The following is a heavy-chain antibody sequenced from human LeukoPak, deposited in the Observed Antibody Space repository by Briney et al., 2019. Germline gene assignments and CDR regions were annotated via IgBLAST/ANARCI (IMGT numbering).Heavy chain of an antibody. D-gene: IGHD1-26*01. V-gene: IGHV3-23*01. J-gene: IGHJ6*03. CDR2: ISGSGGST. CDR3: ANLRNSGSYYWGYYYYYMDV. Sequence: PGGSLRLSCAASGFTFSSYGMSWVRQAPGKGLEWVSAISGSGGSTYYADSVKGRFTISRDNSKNTLYLQMNSLRAEDTAVYYCANLRNSGSYYWGYYYYYMDVWGKGTTVTISS. CDR1: GFTFSSYG.